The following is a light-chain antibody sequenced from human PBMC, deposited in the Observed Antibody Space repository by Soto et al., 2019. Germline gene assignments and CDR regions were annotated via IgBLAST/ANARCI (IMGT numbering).Light chain of an antibody. CDR3: FSFTTTRPHV. CDR2: EVN. J-gene: IGLJ1*01. V-gene: IGLV2-14*01. Sequence: QSLLTHPGSVSFSPGHAITISCTGTSSDIGAYDYVSWFQQRPGKAPKLMISEVNNRPSGVSNRFSGSKSGNTAYLTISGLQVEDEAEYFCFSFTTTRPHVFGTGTNVTVL. CDR1: SSDIGAYDY.